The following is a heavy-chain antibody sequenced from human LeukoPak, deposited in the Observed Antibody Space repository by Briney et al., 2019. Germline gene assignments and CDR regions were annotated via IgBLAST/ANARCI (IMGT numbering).Heavy chain of an antibody. V-gene: IGHV3-13*01. Sequence: GGSLRLSCAASGFTFSTYDMHWVRQATGKGLEWVSAIVSAGDTYYPGSVKGRFTISRENAKNSLYLQMNSLRAGDTAVYYCARAVTSYGMDVWGQGTTVTVSS. CDR3: ARAVTSYGMDV. CDR2: IVSAGDT. J-gene: IGHJ6*02. CDR1: GFTFSTYD.